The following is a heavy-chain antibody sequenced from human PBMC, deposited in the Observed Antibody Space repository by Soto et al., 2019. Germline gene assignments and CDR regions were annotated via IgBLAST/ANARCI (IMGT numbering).Heavy chain of an antibody. CDR3: ATAPIRVSAYWASAFDI. D-gene: IGHD2-21*02. CDR2: ISGSGGST. V-gene: IGHV3-23*01. Sequence: PGGSLRLSCAASGFTFSSYAMSWVRQAPGKGLEWVPAISGSGGSTYYADSVKGRFTISRDNSKNTLYLQMNSLRAEDTAVYYCATAPIRVSAYWASAFDIWGQGTMVTVSS. J-gene: IGHJ3*02. CDR1: GFTFSSYA.